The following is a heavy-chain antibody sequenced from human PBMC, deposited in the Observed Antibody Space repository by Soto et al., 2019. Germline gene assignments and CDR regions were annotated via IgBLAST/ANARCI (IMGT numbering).Heavy chain of an antibody. V-gene: IGHV4-39*01. J-gene: IGHJ6*02. CDR3: VRSPWGYGIDV. Sequence: QVQLQESGPGLVKPSETLSLTCPVSGDSINRTNYYWGWIRQPPGKGLEWLGSINNSGTIYYNPSLKSYFTISVDTSKNQISLKLSSVTAADTAVYYCVRSPWGYGIDVWGQGTTVTVSS. CDR1: GDSINRTNYY. CDR2: INNSGTI. D-gene: IGHD3-16*01.